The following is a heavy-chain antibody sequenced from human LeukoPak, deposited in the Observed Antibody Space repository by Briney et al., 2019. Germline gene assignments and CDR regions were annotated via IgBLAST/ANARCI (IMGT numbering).Heavy chain of an antibody. Sequence: PRGSLRVSCAASGVTFSSDARSSVRQALRKGLEWVSPISGSGGSTYYADSVKGRFTISRDNSKNTLYLQMNSLRAEDTAVYYCAKGGYGPDAFDIWGQGTMVTVSS. CDR3: AKGGYGPDAFDI. J-gene: IGHJ3*02. V-gene: IGHV3-23*01. CDR1: GVTFSSDA. CDR2: ISGSGGST. D-gene: IGHD5-12*01.